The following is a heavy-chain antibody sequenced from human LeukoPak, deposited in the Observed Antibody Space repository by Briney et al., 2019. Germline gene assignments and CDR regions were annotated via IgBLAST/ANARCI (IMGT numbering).Heavy chain of an antibody. CDR1: GGSIGSYF. Sequence: PSETLSLTCTVSGGSIGSYFWSWIRQPPGKGLEWMGYIYYGGGTNYNPSFESRTTISVDTSKNRISLNLTSVTASDTAIYYCARERGDYDSDNWFDSWGQGTLVTVSS. V-gene: IGHV4-59*01. CDR2: IYYGGGT. CDR3: ARERGDYDSDNWFDS. D-gene: IGHD4-17*01. J-gene: IGHJ5*01.